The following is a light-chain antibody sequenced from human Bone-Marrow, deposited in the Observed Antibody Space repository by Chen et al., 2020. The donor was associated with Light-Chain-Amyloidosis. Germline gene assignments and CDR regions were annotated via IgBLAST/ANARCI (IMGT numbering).Light chain of an antibody. CDR1: QSLLYSNGYTY. J-gene: IGKJ2*01. Sequence: IVMTQSPLSLSVTPGESASISCTSSQSLLYSNGYTYLDWYLQRPGQSPQLLIYLGFNRTSGVPDRFSGTGAGTDFTLKTSRVEAEDVGIYYCMQALQIPQYSFGPGTKLEIK. CDR2: LGF. V-gene: IGKV2-28*01. CDR3: MQALQIPQYS.